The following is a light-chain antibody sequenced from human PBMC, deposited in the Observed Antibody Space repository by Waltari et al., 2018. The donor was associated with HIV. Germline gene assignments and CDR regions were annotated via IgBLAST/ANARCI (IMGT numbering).Light chain of an antibody. CDR1: QSVGSN. Sequence: EIVMTQSPATLSVSPGERATLSCRASQSVGSNLAWYQQRPGQALRLLMYGASTRATGIPARFSGSGSGTNFSLTITSLQSEDFALYYCQQYDNWLTFGGGTKVEIK. J-gene: IGKJ4*01. V-gene: IGKV3-15*01. CDR2: GAS. CDR3: QQYDNWLT.